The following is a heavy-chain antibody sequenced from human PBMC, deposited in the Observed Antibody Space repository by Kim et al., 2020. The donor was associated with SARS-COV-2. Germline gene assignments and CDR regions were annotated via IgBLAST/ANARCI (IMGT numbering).Heavy chain of an antibody. Sequence: GGSLRLSCAASGFTFSGSAMHWVRQASGKGLEWVGRIRSKANSYATAYAASVKGRFTISRDDSKNTAYLQMNSLKTEDTAVYYCCVVVAAIQNWGQGTLVTVSS. CDR1: GFTFSGSA. D-gene: IGHD2-15*01. CDR2: IRSKANSYAT. J-gene: IGHJ4*02. V-gene: IGHV3-73*01. CDR3: CVVVAAIQN.